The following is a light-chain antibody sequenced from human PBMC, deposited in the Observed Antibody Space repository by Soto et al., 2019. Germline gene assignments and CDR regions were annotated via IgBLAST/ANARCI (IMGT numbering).Light chain of an antibody. CDR3: QQYNNWPPWT. Sequence: EIVMTQSPATLSVSPGERATLSCRASQSVSSDLAWYQQKPGQAPRLLIYGASTRATGIPARFSGSGSGTEFTLTIRSLQSEDFAFYYCQQYNNWPPWTFGQGTKVDIK. V-gene: IGKV3-15*01. CDR1: QSVSSD. CDR2: GAS. J-gene: IGKJ1*01.